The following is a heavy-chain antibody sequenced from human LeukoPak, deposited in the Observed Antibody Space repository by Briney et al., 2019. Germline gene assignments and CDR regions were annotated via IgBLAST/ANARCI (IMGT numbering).Heavy chain of an antibody. CDR1: GGSISSGDYY. D-gene: IGHD2-15*01. V-gene: IGHV4-30-4*08. CDR2: NYYSGST. J-gene: IGHJ5*02. CDR3: ARAPLSRISNWFDP. Sequence: PSETLSLTCTVSGGSISSGDYYWSWIRQPPGKGLEWIGYNYYSGSTYYDPSLKSRVTISVDTSKNQFSLKLSSVTAADTAVYYCARAPLSRISNWFDPWGQGTLVTVSS.